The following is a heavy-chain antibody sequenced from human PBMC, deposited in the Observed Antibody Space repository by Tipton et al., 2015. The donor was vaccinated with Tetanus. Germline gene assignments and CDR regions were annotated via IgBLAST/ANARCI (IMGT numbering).Heavy chain of an antibody. Sequence: TLSLTCTVSGGSISSFYWYWIRQPPGKGLEWIAYIYQNGDANYNPSLQSRVTISVDTSKNQFSLQLAFVTAADTAIYYCARERIEAFYYHGLDVWDPGTTVTVSS. J-gene: IGHJ6*02. CDR3: ARERIEAFYYHGLDV. V-gene: IGHV4-59*01. CDR2: IYQNGDA. D-gene: IGHD2-21*01. CDR1: GGSISSFY.